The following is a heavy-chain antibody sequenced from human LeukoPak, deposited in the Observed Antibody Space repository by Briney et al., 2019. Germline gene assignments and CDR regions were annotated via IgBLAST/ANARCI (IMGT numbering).Heavy chain of an antibody. D-gene: IGHD7-27*01. CDR2: IYYSGST. J-gene: IGHJ4*02. Sequence: PSETLSLTCTVSGGSISSYYWSWTRQPPGKGLEWIGYIYYSGSTNYNPSLKSRVTISVDTSKNQFSLKLSSVTAADTAVYYCARDDGTGGFDYWGQGTLVTVPS. CDR1: GGSISSYY. V-gene: IGHV4-59*01. CDR3: ARDDGTGGFDY.